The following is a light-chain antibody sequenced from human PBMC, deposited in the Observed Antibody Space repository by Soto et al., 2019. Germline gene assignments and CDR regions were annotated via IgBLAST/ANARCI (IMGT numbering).Light chain of an antibody. CDR3: SSYAGSTTYV. CDR1: SNDVGTYNL. J-gene: IGLJ1*01. Sequence: QSALTQPASVSGSPGQSITLSCTGTSNDVGTYNLVSWYQQHPGKAPKLIIFEGFKRPSGVSNRFSGSKSGNTASLTISGLQAEDEADYYCSSYAGSTTYVFGTGTNVTVL. CDR2: EGF. V-gene: IGLV2-23*01.